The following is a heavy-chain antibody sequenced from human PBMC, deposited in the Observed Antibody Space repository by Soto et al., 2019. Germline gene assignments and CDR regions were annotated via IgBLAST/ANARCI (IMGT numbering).Heavy chain of an antibody. CDR2: ISGSGNTI. D-gene: IGHD3-22*01. Sequence: GGSLRLSCAASGFSFRDYYMSWIRQAPGKGLEWISYISGSGNTIYYADSVKGRFIISRDNAKNSLFLQMNSLRADDTAVYYCARDRLPMVVVVMGWFDPWGQGTLVTVSS. CDR1: GFSFRDYY. J-gene: IGHJ5*02. CDR3: ARDRLPMVVVVMGWFDP. V-gene: IGHV3-11*01.